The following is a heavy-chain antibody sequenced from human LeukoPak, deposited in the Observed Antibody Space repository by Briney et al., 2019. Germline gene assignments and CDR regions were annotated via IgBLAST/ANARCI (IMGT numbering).Heavy chain of an antibody. CDR3: ARASRAAYYDY. Sequence: SVKVSCKASGGTFSSYGISWVRQAPGQGLEWRGGIIPIFGTANYAQKFQGRVTITADESTSTAYMELSSLRSEDTAVYYCARASRAAYYDYWGQGTLVTVSS. CDR2: IIPIFGTA. V-gene: IGHV1-69*13. CDR1: GGTFSSYG. J-gene: IGHJ4*02. D-gene: IGHD3-9*01.